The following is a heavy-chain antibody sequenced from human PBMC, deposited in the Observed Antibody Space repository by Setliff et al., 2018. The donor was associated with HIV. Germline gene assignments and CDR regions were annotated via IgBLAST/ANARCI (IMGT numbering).Heavy chain of an antibody. J-gene: IGHJ4*02. D-gene: IGHD4-17*01. CDR2: IKQDGSEN. CDR3: AREKFENGDYEFVSTFDS. CDR1: GFTFSSRW. Sequence: GGSLRLSCAASGFTFSSRWMTWVRQAPGKGLEWVANIKQDGSENYFVDSVKGRFTISRGNGKKSLYLQMDSLRDEDTAVYYCAREKFENGDYEFVSTFDSWGQGTLVTVSS. V-gene: IGHV3-7*01.